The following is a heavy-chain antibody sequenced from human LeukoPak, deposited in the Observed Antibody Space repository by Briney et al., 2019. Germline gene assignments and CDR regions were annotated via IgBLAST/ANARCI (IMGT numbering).Heavy chain of an antibody. CDR1: GGSISNYY. D-gene: IGHD1-26*01. Sequence: SETLSLTCTVSGGSISNYYWSWIRQPPGKGLEWIGFIYYSGNTNYNPSLKSRVTVSVDTSKNQFSLKLSSVTAADTAVYYCARARSQVGAMGFDYWGQGTLVTVSS. J-gene: IGHJ4*02. CDR3: ARARSQVGAMGFDY. CDR2: IYYSGNT. V-gene: IGHV4-59*01.